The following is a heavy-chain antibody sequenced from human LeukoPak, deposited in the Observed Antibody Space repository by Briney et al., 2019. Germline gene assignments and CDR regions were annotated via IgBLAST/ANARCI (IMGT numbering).Heavy chain of an antibody. J-gene: IGHJ4*02. CDR3: VREEYGGYFDY. CDR1: GFTFTNYL. Sequence: ASVKVSCKSFGFTFTNYLLHWVRQAPGQGLEWVGRIAPSVDTTNYAQKFRGRVTMTRDTSTSTVYMELSSLRSDDTAIYYCVREEYGGYFDYWGQSSLVTVSS. D-gene: IGHD3-22*01. CDR2: IAPSVDTT. V-gene: IGHV1-46*01.